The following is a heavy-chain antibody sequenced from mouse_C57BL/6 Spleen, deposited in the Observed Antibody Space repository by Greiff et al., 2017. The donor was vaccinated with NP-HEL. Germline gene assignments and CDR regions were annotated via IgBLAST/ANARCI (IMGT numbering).Heavy chain of an antibody. J-gene: IGHJ4*01. CDR1: GYSITSGYY. CDR2: ISYDGSN. D-gene: IGHD2-4*01. Sequence: DVQLQESGPGLVKPSQSLSLTCSVTGYSITSGYYWNWIRQFPGNKLEWMGYISYDGSNNYNPSLKNRISITRDTSKNQFFLKLNSVTTEDTATYYCARFYDYDEGGYYAMDYWGQGTSVTVSS. CDR3: ARFYDYDEGGYYAMDY. V-gene: IGHV3-6*01.